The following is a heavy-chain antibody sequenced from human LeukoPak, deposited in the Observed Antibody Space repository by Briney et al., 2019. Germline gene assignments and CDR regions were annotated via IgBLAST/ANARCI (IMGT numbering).Heavy chain of an antibody. CDR2: IYYSGST. CDR3: ARDGEAYSSSWYSESNWFDP. CDR1: GGSISSSSYY. D-gene: IGHD6-13*01. J-gene: IGHJ5*02. Sequence: KPSETLSLTCTVSGGSISSSSYYWGWIRQPPGKGLEWIGSIYYSGSTYYNPSLKSRVTISVDTSKNQFSLKLSSVTAADTAVYYCARDGEAYSSSWYSESNWFDPWGQGTLVTVSS. V-gene: IGHV4-39*07.